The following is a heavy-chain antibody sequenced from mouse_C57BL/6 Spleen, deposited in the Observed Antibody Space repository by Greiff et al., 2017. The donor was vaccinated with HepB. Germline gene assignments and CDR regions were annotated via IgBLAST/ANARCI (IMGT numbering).Heavy chain of an antibody. CDR2: IDPEDGET. CDR1: GFNIKDYY. V-gene: IGHV14-2*01. D-gene: IGHD2-3*01. CDR3: ARNYDGSSFDY. J-gene: IGHJ2*01. Sequence: VQLQQSGAELVKPGASVKLSCTASGFNIKDYYMHWVKQRTEQGLEWIGRIDPEDGETKYAPNFQGKATITADTSSNTAYLQLSSLTSEDTAVYYCARNYDGSSFDYWGQGTTLTVSS.